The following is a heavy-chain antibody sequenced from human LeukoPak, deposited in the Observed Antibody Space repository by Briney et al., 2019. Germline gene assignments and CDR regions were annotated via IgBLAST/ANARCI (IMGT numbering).Heavy chain of an antibody. V-gene: IGHV4-4*07. J-gene: IGHJ4*02. CDR3: ARAGNPLWSSGDSYYFDY. D-gene: IGHD3-22*01. CDR1: GGPIISYY. Sequence: SETLSLTCTVSGGPIISYYWSWIRQPAGKGLEWIGRIYTSGSTNYNPSLKSRVTISGDTSKNQFSLKLSSVTAADTAVYYCARAGNPLWSSGDSYYFDYWGQGTLVTVSS. CDR2: IYTSGST.